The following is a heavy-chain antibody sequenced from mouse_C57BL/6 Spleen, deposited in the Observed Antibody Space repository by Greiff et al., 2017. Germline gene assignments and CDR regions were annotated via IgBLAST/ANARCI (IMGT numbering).Heavy chain of an antibody. V-gene: IGHV1-61*01. J-gene: IGHJ2*01. CDR1: GYTFTSYW. Sequence: QVQLQQPGAELVRPGSSVKLSCKASGYTFTSYWMDWVKQRPGQGLEWIGNIYPSDSETHYNQKFKDKATLTVDKSSSTAYMQLSSLTSEDSAVYYCARTGDYDPQNYFDYWGQGTTLTVSS. D-gene: IGHD2-4*01. CDR2: IYPSDSET. CDR3: ARTGDYDPQNYFDY.